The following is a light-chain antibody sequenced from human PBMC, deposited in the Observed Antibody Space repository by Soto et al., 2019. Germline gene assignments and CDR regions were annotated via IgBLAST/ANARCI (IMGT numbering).Light chain of an antibody. Sequence: QSALTQPRSVSGSPGQSVTISCTGTSSDVGGYVSWYQQHPGKAPKLMIYEVSKRPSGVPDRFSGSKSGNTASLTISGLQAEDEAEYYCGLYEGGSRLIFGGGTKRTVL. CDR3: GLYEGGSRLI. V-gene: IGLV2-11*01. CDR2: EVS. J-gene: IGLJ2*01. CDR1: SSDVGGY.